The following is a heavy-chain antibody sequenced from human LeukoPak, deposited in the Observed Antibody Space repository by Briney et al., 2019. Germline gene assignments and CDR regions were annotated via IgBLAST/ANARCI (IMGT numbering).Heavy chain of an antibody. J-gene: IGHJ5*02. D-gene: IGHD2-2*01. CDR1: GYTFTGYY. V-gene: IGHV1-2*02. Sequence: ASVKVSCKASGYTFTGYYMHWVRQAPGQGLEWMGWINPNSGGTNYAQKFQGRVTMTRDTSISTAYMELSRLRSDDTAVYYCARDSGMVRYCSSISCYYDVRNWFDPWGQGTLVTVSS. CDR2: INPNSGGT. CDR3: ARDSGMVRYCSSISCYYDVRNWFDP.